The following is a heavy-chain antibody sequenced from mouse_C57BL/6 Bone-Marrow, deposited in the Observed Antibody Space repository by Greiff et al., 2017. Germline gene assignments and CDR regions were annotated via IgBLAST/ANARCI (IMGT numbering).Heavy chain of an antibody. D-gene: IGHD1-1*01. Sequence: EVQLQQSGGGLVQPGGSMKLSCAASGFTFSDAWMDWVRQSPEKGLEWDAEIRNKANNHATYYAESVKGRFTISRDDSKSSVYLQMNSLRAEDTGIYYCTRELRSWFAYWGQGTLVTVSA. CDR1: GFTFSDAW. J-gene: IGHJ3*01. CDR3: TRELRSWFAY. CDR2: IRNKANNHAT. V-gene: IGHV6-6*01.